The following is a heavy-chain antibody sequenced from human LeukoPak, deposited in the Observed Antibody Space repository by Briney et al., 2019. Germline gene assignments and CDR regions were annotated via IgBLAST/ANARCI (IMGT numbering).Heavy chain of an antibody. CDR3: ARGFEVTTSYAFDI. CDR2: INPNSGGT. D-gene: IGHD4-17*01. Sequence: ASVKVSCKASGYTFTGYYMHWVRQAPGQGLEWMGWINPNSGGTNYAQKFQGRVTMTRDTSISTAYMELSRLRSDDTAVYYCARGFEVTTSYAFDIWGQGTMVTVSS. J-gene: IGHJ3*02. CDR1: GYTFTGYY. V-gene: IGHV1-2*02.